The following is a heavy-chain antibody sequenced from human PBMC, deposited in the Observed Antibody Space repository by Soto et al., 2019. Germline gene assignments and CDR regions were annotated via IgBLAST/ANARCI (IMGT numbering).Heavy chain of an antibody. Sequence: PGGSLRLACAGSGFTISSSAMNWVRQAPGKGLEWVSYISSSGTTILYTDSVKGRFTISRDNAKKSLYLQTNSLRAEDTAVYYCVRFGGAAAGPGDYWGQGTLVTVSS. CDR2: ISSSGTTI. J-gene: IGHJ4*02. V-gene: IGHV3-48*03. D-gene: IGHD6-13*01. CDR1: GFTISSSA. CDR3: VRFGGAAAGPGDY.